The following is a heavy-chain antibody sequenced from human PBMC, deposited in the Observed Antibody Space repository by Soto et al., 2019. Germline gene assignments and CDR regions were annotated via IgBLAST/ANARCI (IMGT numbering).Heavy chain of an antibody. CDR1: GGSISSYY. Sequence: SSETLSLTCTVSGGSISSYYWSWIRQPPGKGLEWIGYIYYSGSTNYNPSLKSRVTISVDTSKNQFSLKLSSVTAADTAVYYCARTYYYDSSGYVFDYWGQGTLVTVSS. V-gene: IGHV4-59*01. CDR3: ARTYYYDSSGYVFDY. D-gene: IGHD3-22*01. J-gene: IGHJ4*02. CDR2: IYYSGST.